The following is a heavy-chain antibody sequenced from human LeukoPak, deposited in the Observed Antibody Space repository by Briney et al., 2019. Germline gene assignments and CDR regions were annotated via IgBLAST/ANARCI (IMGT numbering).Heavy chain of an antibody. J-gene: IGHJ4*02. CDR1: GFTFSSYA. CDR3: AGGYWNYFDY. CDR2: ISGSGGST. D-gene: IGHD2-8*02. Sequence: GGSLRLXCAASGFTFSSYAMSWVRQAPGKGLESVSAISGSGGSTYYADSVKGRFTTSRDNSKNTLYLQMNSLRAEDTAVYYCAGGYWNYFDYWGQGTLVTVSS. V-gene: IGHV3-23*01.